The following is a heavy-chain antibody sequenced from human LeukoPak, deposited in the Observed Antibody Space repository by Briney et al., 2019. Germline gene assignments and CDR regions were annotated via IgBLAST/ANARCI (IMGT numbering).Heavy chain of an antibody. D-gene: IGHD5-12*01. CDR3: VRDYFRGDIVATIMDY. J-gene: IGHJ4*02. V-gene: IGHV1-2*02. CDR2: INPNIGGA. Sequence: ASVRVSCKPSGHMFTANYMHWVRQAPGQGLEWMGWINPNIGGANYAQKFQGRVTMTTDTTISTAYMERSRLRSDDTAVYYFVRDYFRGDIVATIMDYWGQGTLVTVSS. CDR1: GHMFTANY.